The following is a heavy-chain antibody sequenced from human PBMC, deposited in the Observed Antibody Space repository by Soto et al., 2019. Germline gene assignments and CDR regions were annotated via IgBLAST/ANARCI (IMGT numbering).Heavy chain of an antibody. CDR2: INQDGSEY. V-gene: IGHV3-7*01. CDR1: GFTFSSYW. D-gene: IGHD1-1*01. CDR3: ARTGDGHHDFLDY. J-gene: IGHJ4*02. Sequence: EVHLEESGGGLVQPGGSLRLSCAASGFTFSSYWMNWVRQAPGKGLEWVANINQDGSEYNDVASVKGRFTISRDNAKNSLVLQMNAMRVEDTAVYYCARTGDGHHDFLDYWGQGILVSVSS.